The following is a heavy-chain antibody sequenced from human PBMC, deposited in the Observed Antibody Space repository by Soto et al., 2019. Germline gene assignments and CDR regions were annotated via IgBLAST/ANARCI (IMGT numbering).Heavy chain of an antibody. Sequence: GESLKISCKGSGYSFTNYWIAWVRQMPGKGLEYMGIIYPSDSTTRYSPSFQGQVTISADKSISTAYLQWNSLKASDTAMYYCARHGFYGDYSSNYFDPWGRGTPVTVSS. D-gene: IGHD4-17*01. CDR2: IYPSDSTT. CDR3: ARHGFYGDYSSNYFDP. V-gene: IGHV5-51*01. J-gene: IGHJ5*02. CDR1: GYSFTNYW.